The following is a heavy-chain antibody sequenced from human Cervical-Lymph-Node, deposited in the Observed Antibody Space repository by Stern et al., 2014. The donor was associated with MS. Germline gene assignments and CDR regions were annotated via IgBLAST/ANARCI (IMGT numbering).Heavy chain of an antibody. V-gene: IGHV2-5*02. CDR3: AHRSANMVRGVNWFDP. D-gene: IGHD3-10*01. Sequence: ESGPTLVKPTQTLTLTCTFSGFSLSTSGAGVGWIRQPPGKALEWLALIYWDDDMRYNPSLESRLTITQDTSKNQVVLTMTNMDPVDTATYYCAHRSANMVRGVNWFDPWGQGTLVTVSS. CDR1: GFSLSTSGAG. J-gene: IGHJ5*02. CDR2: IYWDDDM.